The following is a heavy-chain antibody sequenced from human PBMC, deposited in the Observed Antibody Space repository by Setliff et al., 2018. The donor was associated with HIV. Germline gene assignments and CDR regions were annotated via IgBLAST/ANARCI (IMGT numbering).Heavy chain of an antibody. CDR2: ISSHTGTYI. CDR3: AKDSSGGDRKASAFDI. Sequence: PGGSLRLSCAASGFTFIDSNINWVRQAPGKGLEWVSSISSHTGTYIFYANSVKGRFTISRDNSKNTLYLQMDSLRAEDTAVYYCAKDSSGGDRKASAFDIWGQGTLVTVSS. CDR1: GFTFIDSN. V-gene: IGHV3-21*01. D-gene: IGHD2-21*02. J-gene: IGHJ3*02.